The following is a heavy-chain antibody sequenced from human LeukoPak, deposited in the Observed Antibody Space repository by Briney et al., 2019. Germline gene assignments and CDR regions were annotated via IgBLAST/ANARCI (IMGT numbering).Heavy chain of an antibody. CDR1: GGSFSGYY. CDR2: INHSGST. Sequence: PSETLSLTCAVYGGSFSGYYWSWIRQPPGKGLEWIGEINHSGSTNYNPSLKSRVTISVDRSKNQFSLKLSSVTAADTAVCYCARALNYDSSGYYRRTPVYFDYWGQGTLVTVSS. CDR3: ARALNYDSSGYYRRTPVYFDY. J-gene: IGHJ4*02. D-gene: IGHD3-22*01. V-gene: IGHV4-34*01.